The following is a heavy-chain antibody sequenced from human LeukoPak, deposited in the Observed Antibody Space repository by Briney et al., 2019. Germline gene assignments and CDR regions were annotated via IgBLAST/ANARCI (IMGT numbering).Heavy chain of an antibody. CDR1: GGSISSHY. Sequence: SETLSLTCTVSGGSISSHYWSWIRQPPGKGLEWIGYIYYSGSTNYNPPLKSRVTISVDTSKNQFSLKPSSVTAADTAVYYCARTTNYYYMDVWGKGTTVTVSS. J-gene: IGHJ6*03. D-gene: IGHD4-17*01. CDR3: ARTTNYYYMDV. V-gene: IGHV4-59*11. CDR2: IYYSGST.